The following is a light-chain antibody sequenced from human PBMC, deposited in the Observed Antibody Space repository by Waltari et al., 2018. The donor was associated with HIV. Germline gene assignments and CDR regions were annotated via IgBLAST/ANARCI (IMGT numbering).Light chain of an antibody. Sequence: DMQMTQSPSSVSASVGDRVNITCRASQDIGSWLAWYQQKPGRAPRLLIFAASSLQGGVPSRFRGGGSGTDFTLTITRLQPEDVATYYCQQANSFRPLSFGGGTRVDLK. CDR2: AAS. CDR1: QDIGSW. J-gene: IGKJ4*01. CDR3: QQANSFRPLS. V-gene: IGKV1-12*01.